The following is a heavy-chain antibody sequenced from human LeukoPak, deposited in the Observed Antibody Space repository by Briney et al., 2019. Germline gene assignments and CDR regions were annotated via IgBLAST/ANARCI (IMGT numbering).Heavy chain of an antibody. Sequence: SQTLSLTCAISGDSVSSNSVVWNWIRQSPSRGLEWLGRTYYRSKWYNDYALSVKSRVTINPDTSKNQFSLQMNPVTPEDTAVYYCARKTGAGFDYWGQGTLVTVSP. V-gene: IGHV6-1*01. D-gene: IGHD4/OR15-4a*01. CDR2: TYYRSKWYN. CDR1: GDSVSSNSVV. CDR3: ARKTGAGFDY. J-gene: IGHJ4*02.